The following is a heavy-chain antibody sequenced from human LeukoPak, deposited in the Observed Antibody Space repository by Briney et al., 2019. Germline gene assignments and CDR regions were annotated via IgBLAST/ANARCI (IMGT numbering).Heavy chain of an antibody. CDR1: GGTFSSYA. CDR2: ITPIFGTA. Sequence: VKVSCKASGGTFSSYAISWVRQAPGPGLEWMGGITPIFGTANYAHKFHGRVTTTADESTSTAYMELSSLRSEDTAVYYCARDDYYGSGTQPYFDYWGQGTLVTVSS. J-gene: IGHJ4*02. D-gene: IGHD3-10*01. V-gene: IGHV1-69*13. CDR3: ARDDYYGSGTQPYFDY.